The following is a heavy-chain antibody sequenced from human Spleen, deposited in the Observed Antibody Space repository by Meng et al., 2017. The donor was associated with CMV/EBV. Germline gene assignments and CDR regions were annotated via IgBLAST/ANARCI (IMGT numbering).Heavy chain of an antibody. CDR1: GDSISSRGNF. D-gene: IGHD6-13*01. V-gene: IGHV4-31*03. CDR3: ARAVATSATGYFDF. J-gene: IGHJ4*02. Sequence: SETLSLTCSVSGDSISSRGNFWSWIRQYPGKGLEWIGYISYSGSTYYSPSLKSRVTISMDTSKNHFSLRLSAVTAADTAVYYCARAVATSATGYFDFWGQGNMVTVS. CDR2: ISYSGST.